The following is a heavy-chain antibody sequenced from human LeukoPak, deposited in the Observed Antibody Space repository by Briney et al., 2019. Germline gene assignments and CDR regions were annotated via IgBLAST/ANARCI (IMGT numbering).Heavy chain of an antibody. CDR1: GFTFSSYA. D-gene: IGHD2-2*01. J-gene: IGHJ4*02. V-gene: IGHV3-23*01. CDR3: AINIVVVPAAMRGGDY. Sequence: GGSLRLSCAASGFTFSSYAMSWFRQAPGKGLEWASAISGSGGSTYYADSVKGRFTISRDNSKNTLYLQMNSLRAEDTAVYYCAINIVVVPAAMRGGDYWGQGTLVTVSS. CDR2: ISGSGGST.